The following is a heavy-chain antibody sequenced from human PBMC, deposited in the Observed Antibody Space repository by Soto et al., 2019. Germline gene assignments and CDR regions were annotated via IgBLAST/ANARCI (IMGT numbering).Heavy chain of an antibody. D-gene: IGHD3-3*01. J-gene: IGHJ6*02. CDR3: AKNGSYYDFWSGYYFGGGMDV. CDR2: INHSGST. Sequence: SETLSLTCAVYGGSFSGYYWSWIRQPPGKGLEWIGEINHSGSTNYNPSLKSRVTISVDTSKNQFSLKLSSVTAADTAVYYCAKNGSYYDFWSGYYFGGGMDVWGQGTTVTVSS. CDR1: GGSFSGYY. V-gene: IGHV4-34*01.